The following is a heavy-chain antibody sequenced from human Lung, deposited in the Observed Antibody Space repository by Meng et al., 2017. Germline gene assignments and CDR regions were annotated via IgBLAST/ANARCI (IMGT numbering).Heavy chain of an antibody. CDR1: GGSFSGYY. D-gene: IGHD6-19*01. J-gene: IGHJ4*02. CDR2: IIDSGST. V-gene: IGHV4-34*12. CDR3: VRRTYSSGWYFDY. Sequence: GHLHRGREGLFRPSGALSSTCASLGGSFSGYYWSWIRQPPGKGLEWIGEIIDSGSTNYNPSLKSRVTISVDTSKNQFSLRVTSVTAADRAVYYCVRRTYSSGWYFDYWGQGTLVTVSS.